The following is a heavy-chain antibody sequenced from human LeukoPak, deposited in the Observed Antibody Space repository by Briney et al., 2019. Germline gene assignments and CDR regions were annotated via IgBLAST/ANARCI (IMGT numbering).Heavy chain of an antibody. CDR1: GGSFSGYY. V-gene: IGHV4-4*07. CDR2: IHSSGST. J-gene: IGHJ4*02. Sequence: SETLSLTCAVYGGSFSGYYWSCIRQPAGKGLEWIGRIHSSGSTHCNPSLKSRVTMSLDTSKNQFSLKLTSVTAADTAVYYCARDNDFFDYWGQGTLVTVSS. CDR3: ARDNDFFDY.